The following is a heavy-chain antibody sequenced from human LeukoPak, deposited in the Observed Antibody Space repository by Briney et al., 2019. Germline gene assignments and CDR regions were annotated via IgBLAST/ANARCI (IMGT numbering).Heavy chain of an antibody. CDR3: ARQEYCSGASCYTWFDP. J-gene: IGHJ5*02. Sequence: GESLKISCKGSGYSINNYWIGWVRQMPGKGLEWMGIIYPADSDIRYSPSFQGQVTISAGKSISTAYLQWNSLKASDTAMYYCARQEYCSGASCYTWFDPWGQGTLVTVSS. V-gene: IGHV5-51*01. CDR1: GYSINNYW. D-gene: IGHD2-15*01. CDR2: IYPADSDI.